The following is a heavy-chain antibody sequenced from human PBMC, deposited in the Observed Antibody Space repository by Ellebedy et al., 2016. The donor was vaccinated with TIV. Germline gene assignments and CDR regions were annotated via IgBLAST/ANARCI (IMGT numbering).Heavy chain of an antibody. V-gene: IGHV3-11*03. CDR1: GFTFSTFG. Sequence: GGSLRLXXAASGFTFSTFGMHWIRQAPGKGLEWVSHIDESGTDTKYADSVKGRFTISRDNAKNLLYLQMNNLGADDTAVYYCAGGFSGYESGGDDYWGQGTLVIVSS. CDR2: IDESGTDT. CDR3: AGGFSGYESGGDDY. J-gene: IGHJ4*02. D-gene: IGHD5-12*01.